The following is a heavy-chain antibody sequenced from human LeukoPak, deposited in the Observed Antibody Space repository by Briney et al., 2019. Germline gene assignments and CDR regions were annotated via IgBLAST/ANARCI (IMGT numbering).Heavy chain of an antibody. D-gene: IGHD3-10*01. V-gene: IGHV3-7*05. J-gene: IGHJ3*02. CDR1: GFTFSRCW. Sequence: SGGSLRLSCAASGFTFSRCWMNWVRQAPGRGLEWVANINQSGGRNNYVDSVKGRFTIYRDNAKNSLFLEMSSLRADDTAVYFCARDVDGGTFDIWGQGTTVTVSS. CDR2: INQSGGRN. CDR3: ARDVDGGTFDI.